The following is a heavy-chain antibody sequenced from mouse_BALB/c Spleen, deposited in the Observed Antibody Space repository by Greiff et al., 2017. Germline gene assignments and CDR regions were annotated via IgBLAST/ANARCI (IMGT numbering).Heavy chain of an antibody. Sequence: EVQLQQSGPELVEPGASVKMSCKASGYTFTSYVMHWVKQKPGQGLEWIGYINPYNDGTKYNEKFKGKATLTSDKSSSTAYMELSSLTSEDSAVYYCARGYYYGSSGYAMDYWGQGTSVTVSS. CDR1: GYTFTSYV. CDR2: INPYNDGT. J-gene: IGHJ4*01. CDR3: ARGYYYGSSGYAMDY. V-gene: IGHV1-14*01. D-gene: IGHD1-1*01.